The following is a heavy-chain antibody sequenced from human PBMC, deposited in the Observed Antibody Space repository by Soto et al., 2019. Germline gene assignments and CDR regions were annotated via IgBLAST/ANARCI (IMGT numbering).Heavy chain of an antibody. CDR1: GFTFDDYM. Sequence: GGSLRLSCEASGFTFDDYMMHWVRQAPGKGLEWISLISWDGGSIDYADSIKGRFTVSRDNSKTSLYLHMHSLTSDDTAFYFCAKEGNGGSSLDSWGQGTLVTVS. CDR3: AKEGNGGSSLDS. CDR2: ISWDGGSI. D-gene: IGHD2-15*01. J-gene: IGHJ5*01. V-gene: IGHV3-43*01.